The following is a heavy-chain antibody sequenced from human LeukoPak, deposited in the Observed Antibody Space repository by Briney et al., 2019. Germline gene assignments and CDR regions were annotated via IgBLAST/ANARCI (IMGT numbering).Heavy chain of an antibody. D-gene: IGHD3-10*01. J-gene: IGHJ3*02. CDR2: IYYSGST. Sequence: SETLSLTCTVSGGSVSSGSYYWSWIRQPPGKGLEWIGYIYYSGSTNYNPSLKSRVTISVDTSKNQFSLKLSSVTAADTAVYYCARGGSGISNAFDIWGQGTMVTVSS. CDR3: ARGGSGISNAFDI. V-gene: IGHV4-61*01. CDR1: GGSVSSGSYY.